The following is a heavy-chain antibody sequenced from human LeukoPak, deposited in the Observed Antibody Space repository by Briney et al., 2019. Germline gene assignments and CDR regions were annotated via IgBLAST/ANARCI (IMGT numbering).Heavy chain of an antibody. CDR1: GGSISGYY. CDR3: ARIGKAAARFAFEI. D-gene: IGHD6-13*01. Sequence: PETLSLTCTVSGGSISGYYWTWIRQPPGKGLEWIGYIYYSGSTNYNPSLKSRVTISVDTSKNQFSLKLSSVTAADTAVYYCARIGKAAARFAFEIWGQGTMVTVSS. J-gene: IGHJ3*02. V-gene: IGHV4-59*01. CDR2: IYYSGST.